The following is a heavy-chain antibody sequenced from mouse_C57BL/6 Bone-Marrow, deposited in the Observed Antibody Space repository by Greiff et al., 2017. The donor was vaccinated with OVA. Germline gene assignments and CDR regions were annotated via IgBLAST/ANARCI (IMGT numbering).Heavy chain of an antibody. CDR1: GYTFTSYW. CDR3: ARDGYRGVFDY. V-gene: IGHV1-50*01. Sequence: VQLQQPGAELVKPGASVKLSCKASGYTFTSYWMQWVKQRPGQGLEWIGEIDPSDSYTNYNQKFKGKATLTVDTSSSTAYMQLSSLTSEDSAVYYCARDGYRGVFDYWGQGTTLTVSA. CDR2: IDPSDSYT. D-gene: IGHD2-12*01. J-gene: IGHJ2*01.